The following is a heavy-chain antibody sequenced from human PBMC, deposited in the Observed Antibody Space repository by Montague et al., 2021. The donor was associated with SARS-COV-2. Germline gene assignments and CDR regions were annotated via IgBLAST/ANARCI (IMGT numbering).Heavy chain of an antibody. CDR2: FYYTGHT. V-gene: IGHV4-39*07. J-gene: IGHJ4*02. D-gene: IGHD3-10*01. CDR3: ATDGAGHYYFDN. Sequence: SETLSLTCSVSGGSTKTMRYYWAWIRQSPGKGLEWIASFYYTGHTYYTPSLSARTAISLDTSTNHFSLTLSSVAADDTAIYYCATDGAGHYYFDNWGQGTPVIVSS. CDR1: GGSTKTMRYY.